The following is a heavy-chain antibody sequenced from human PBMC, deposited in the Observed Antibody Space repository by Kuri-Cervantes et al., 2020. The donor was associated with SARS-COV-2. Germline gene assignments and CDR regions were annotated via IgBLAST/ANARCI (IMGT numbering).Heavy chain of an antibody. CDR1: GFTFSTYS. CDR3: ARVMMYGGFLGRPLAY. CDR2: ISSSSSQR. Sequence: GESLKISCAASGFTFSTYSMTWVRQAPGKGLEWVSSISSSSSQRYYVDSVKGRFTISRDNSKNTLYLRMNSLRAEDTAVYYCARVMMYGGFLGRPLAYWGQGTLVTVSS. V-gene: IGHV3-21*01. D-gene: IGHD2-8*01. J-gene: IGHJ4*02.